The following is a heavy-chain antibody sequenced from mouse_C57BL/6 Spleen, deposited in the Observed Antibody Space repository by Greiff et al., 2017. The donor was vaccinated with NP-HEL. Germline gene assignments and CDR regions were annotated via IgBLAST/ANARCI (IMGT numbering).Heavy chain of an antibody. Sequence: QVTLKESGAELVRPGASVTLSCKASGYTFTDYEMHWVKQTHVHGLEWIGAIDPETGGTAYNQKFKGKAILTADKSSSTAYMELRSLTSEDSAVYYCTRSRYYSNFDYWGQGTTLTVSS. CDR1: GYTFTDYE. CDR3: TRSRYYSNFDY. J-gene: IGHJ2*01. CDR2: IDPETGGT. D-gene: IGHD2-5*01. V-gene: IGHV1-15*01.